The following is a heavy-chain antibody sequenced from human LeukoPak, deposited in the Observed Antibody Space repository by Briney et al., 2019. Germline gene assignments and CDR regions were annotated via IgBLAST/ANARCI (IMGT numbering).Heavy chain of an antibody. CDR3: AKDPLSSGWYYFDY. CDR2: ISSSGSYI. V-gene: IGHV3-21*04. Sequence: GSLRLSCAASGFTFSSYSMNWVRQAPGKGLEWVSSISSSGSYIYYADSVKGRFTISRDNSKNTLYLQMNSLRAEDTAVYYCAKDPLSSGWYYFDYWGQGTLVTVSS. CDR1: GFTFSSYS. J-gene: IGHJ4*02. D-gene: IGHD6-19*01.